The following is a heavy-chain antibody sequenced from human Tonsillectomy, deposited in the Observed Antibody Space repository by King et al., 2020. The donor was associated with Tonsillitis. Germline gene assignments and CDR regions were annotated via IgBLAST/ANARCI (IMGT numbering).Heavy chain of an antibody. CDR1: GGSISSSRYY. CDR2: IYYSGST. CDR3: ARYDFQDTFFAY. J-gene: IGHJ4*02. Sequence: QLQESGPGLVKPSETLSLTCTVSGGSISSSRYYWGWIRQPPGKGLEWIGNIYYSGSTYYNPSLKSRVTISVDTSKNQFSLKLSSVTAADTAMYYCARYDFQDTFFAYWGQGTLLTVSS. V-gene: IGHV4-39*07. D-gene: IGHD3/OR15-3a*01.